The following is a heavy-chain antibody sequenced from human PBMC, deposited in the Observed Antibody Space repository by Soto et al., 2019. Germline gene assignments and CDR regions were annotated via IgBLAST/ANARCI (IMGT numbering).Heavy chain of an antibody. CDR1: GGSISSYY. CDR3: ARGPIVVVPAATPYNWFDP. V-gene: IGHV4-59*01. J-gene: IGHJ5*02. D-gene: IGHD2-2*01. CDR2: IYYSGST. Sequence: SETLSLTCTVSGGSISSYYWSWIRRPPGKGLEWIGYIYYSGSTNYNPSPKSRVTISVDTSKNQFSLKLSSVTAADTAVYYCARGPIVVVPAATPYNWFDPWGQGTLVTVSS.